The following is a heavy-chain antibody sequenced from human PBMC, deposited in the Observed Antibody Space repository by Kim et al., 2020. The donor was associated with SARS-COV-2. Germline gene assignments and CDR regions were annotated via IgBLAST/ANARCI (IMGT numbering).Heavy chain of an antibody. CDR2: IRSDNGNT. Sequence: GSLRLSCAASGFTFSRYGMSWVRQAPGKGLEWVSTIRSDNGNTYYADSVRGRFTISRDNSKNTLYLQMNSLRAEDTAIYYCAKRGYYYGTSASHTFDIW. V-gene: IGHV3-23*01. CDR3: AKRGYYYGTSASHTFDI. D-gene: IGHD3-22*01. J-gene: IGHJ3*02. CDR1: GFTFSRYG.